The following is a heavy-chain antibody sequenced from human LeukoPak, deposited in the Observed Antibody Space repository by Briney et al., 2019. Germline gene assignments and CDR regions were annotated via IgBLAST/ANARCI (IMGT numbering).Heavy chain of an antibody. CDR3: AKHEGHYYDTAGFFDL. Sequence: SETLSLTCTVSGGSISSYYWSWIRQPPGKGLEWLGYIYTGGSTEYNPSLKSRVTITVDTSKNQVSLRLNSATAADTAVYYCAKHEGHYYDTAGFFDLWGRGTLVTVSS. D-gene: IGHD3-22*01. V-gene: IGHV4-4*09. CDR2: IYTGGST. CDR1: GGSISSYY. J-gene: IGHJ2*01.